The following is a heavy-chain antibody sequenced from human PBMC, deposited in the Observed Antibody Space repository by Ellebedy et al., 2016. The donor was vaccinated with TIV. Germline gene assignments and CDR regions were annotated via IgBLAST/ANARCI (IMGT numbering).Heavy chain of an antibody. D-gene: IGHD2-2*02. J-gene: IGHJ5*02. CDR3: ARDHCSGTNCYREDWFDP. CDR1: GYTFANYG. CDR2: SSGYNGDT. V-gene: IGHV1-18*01. Sequence: ASVKVSCXASGYTFANYGVSWVRQAPGQGLEWMGWSSGYNGDTNYGQNFQGRVTMTTDTSTSTAYMELRTLRSDDTAVYYCARDHCSGTNCYREDWFDPWGQGTLVIVSS.